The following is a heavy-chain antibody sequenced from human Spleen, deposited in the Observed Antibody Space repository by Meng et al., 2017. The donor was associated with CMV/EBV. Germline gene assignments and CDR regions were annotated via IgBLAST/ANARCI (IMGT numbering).Heavy chain of an antibody. D-gene: IGHD6-13*01. Sequence: SLSLSCAASGLAFSSSWMSWVRQAPGKGMEWVANIKQDGSEKYYVDSVKGRFTISRDNAKNSLYLQMNSLRAEDTAVYYCARAIAAAYWGQGTLVTVSS. V-gene: IGHV3-7*01. CDR2: IKQDGSEK. J-gene: IGHJ4*02. CDR1: GLAFSSSW. CDR3: ARAIAAAY.